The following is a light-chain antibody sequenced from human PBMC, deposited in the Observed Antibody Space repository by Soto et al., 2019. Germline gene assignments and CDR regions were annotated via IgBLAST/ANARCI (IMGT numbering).Light chain of an antibody. Sequence: EIVMTQSPVTLSVSPGERATLSCRASQSVRSNLAWYQQKPGQAPRLLMYDASTRATGIPARFSGGGSGTEFTLTISSLQSEDFAVYYCQQNKDWPGTFGQGTKVDIK. CDR1: QSVRSN. J-gene: IGKJ1*01. CDR2: DAS. V-gene: IGKV3-15*01. CDR3: QQNKDWPGT.